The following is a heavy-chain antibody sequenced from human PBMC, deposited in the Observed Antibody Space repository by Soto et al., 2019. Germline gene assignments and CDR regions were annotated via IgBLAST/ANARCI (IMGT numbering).Heavy chain of an antibody. J-gene: IGHJ6*02. D-gene: IGHD3-3*01. CDR2: INPNSGGT. Sequence: ASVKVSCKASGYTFTGYYMHWVRQAPGQGLEWMGWINPNSGGTNYAQKFQGWVTMTRDTSISTAYMELSRLRSDDTAVYYCARASLRFLEWLFSKDYYYGMDVWGQGTTVTVSS. CDR3: ARASLRFLEWLFSKDYYYGMDV. V-gene: IGHV1-2*04. CDR1: GYTFTGYY.